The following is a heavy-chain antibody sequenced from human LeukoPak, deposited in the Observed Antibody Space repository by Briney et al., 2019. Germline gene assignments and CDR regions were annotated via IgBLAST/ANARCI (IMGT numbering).Heavy chain of an antibody. D-gene: IGHD3-22*01. CDR1: GYSISSTYY. CDR2: IYHSGST. J-gene: IGHJ4*02. CDR3: ARVYYYDSSGPPFFDY. Sequence: PSETLSLTCTVSGYSISSTYYWGWIRQPPGKGLEWIGSIYHSGSTYYNPSLKSRVTISVDTSKNQFSLKLSSVTAADTAVYYCARVYYYDSSGPPFFDYWGQGTLVTVSS. V-gene: IGHV4-38-2*02.